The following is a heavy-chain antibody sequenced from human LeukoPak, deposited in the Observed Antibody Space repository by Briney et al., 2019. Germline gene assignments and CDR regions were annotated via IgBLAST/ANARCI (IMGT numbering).Heavy chain of an antibody. CDR1: GGTFSSYA. CDR2: IIPIFGTA. Sequence: GASVKVSCKASGGTFSSYAISWVRQAPGQGLEWMGGIIPIFGTANYAQKFQGRVTITADESTSTAYMELSSLRSEDTAVYYCARGGTKMPPVLLWFGESYDAFDIWGQGTMVTVSS. V-gene: IGHV1-69*13. J-gene: IGHJ3*02. CDR3: ARGGTKMPPVLLWFGESYDAFDI. D-gene: IGHD3-10*01.